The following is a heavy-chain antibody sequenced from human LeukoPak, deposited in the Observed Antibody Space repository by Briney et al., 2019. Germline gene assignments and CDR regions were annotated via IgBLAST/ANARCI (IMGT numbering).Heavy chain of an antibody. J-gene: IGHJ6*03. CDR2: INWNGGNT. D-gene: IGHD3-10*01. V-gene: IGHV3-20*04. Sequence: GGSLRLSCAASGFTFDDYGMTWVRQAPGKGLEWVSGINWNGGNTGYADSVKGRFTISRDNAKNSVYLHMNSLRAEDTALYYCARLSAYYYGSFFYYYMDVWGKGTTVTVSS. CDR3: ARLSAYYYGSFFYYYMDV. CDR1: GFTFDDYG.